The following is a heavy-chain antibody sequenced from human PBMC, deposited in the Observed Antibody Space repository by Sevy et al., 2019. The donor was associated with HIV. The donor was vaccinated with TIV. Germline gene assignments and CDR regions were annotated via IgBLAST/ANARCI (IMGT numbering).Heavy chain of an antibody. D-gene: IGHD3-22*01. Sequence: GGSLRLSCAASGFTFRNYWMHWVRQAPGKGLVWVSRINSDGSSTSYADSVKGRFTISRDNAKNTLYLQMNSLRAEDTALYYCTRVRAVITTVWANWFDPWGQGTLVTVSS. CDR2: INSDGSST. J-gene: IGHJ5*02. V-gene: IGHV3-74*01. CDR1: GFTFRNYW. CDR3: TRVRAVITTVWANWFDP.